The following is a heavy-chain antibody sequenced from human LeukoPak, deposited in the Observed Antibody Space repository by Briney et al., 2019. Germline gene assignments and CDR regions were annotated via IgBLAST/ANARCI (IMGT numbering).Heavy chain of an antibody. J-gene: IGHJ4*02. CDR3: ARVGRIAWEVDY. CDR1: GFTFNGYW. CDR2: IKQDGSEK. Sequence: GGSLRLSCAASGFTFNGYWMSWVRQAPGKGLEWVANIKQDGSEKYYVDSVRGRVTISRDNAENSLFLQMNSLRIEDTAVYYCARVGRIAWEVDYWGQGTLVPVSS. V-gene: IGHV3-7*03. D-gene: IGHD1-26*01.